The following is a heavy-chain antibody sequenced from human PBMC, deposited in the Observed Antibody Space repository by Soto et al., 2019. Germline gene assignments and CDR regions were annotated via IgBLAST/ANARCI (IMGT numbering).Heavy chain of an antibody. CDR2: IIPIFGIP. J-gene: IGHJ5*02. CDR3: ARAADGYIYNGLDP. D-gene: IGHD5-12*01. Sequence: QVQLVQSGAEVKKPGSPVKVSCKASGGTFNNYAISWVRQAPGQGLEWMAGIIPIFGIPHYAQKFQGRLTTTADKATSTAYMELVSQTSEDTAVYYCARAADGYIYNGLDPWAQGSLVTVSS. CDR1: GGTFNNYA. V-gene: IGHV1-69*17.